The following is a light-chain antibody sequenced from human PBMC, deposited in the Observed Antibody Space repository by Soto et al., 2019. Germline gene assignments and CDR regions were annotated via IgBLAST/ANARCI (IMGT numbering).Light chain of an antibody. CDR3: QHYNSYSEA. CDR2: DAS. V-gene: IGKV1-5*01. Sequence: DIQMTQSPSTLSASVGDRVTITCRASQSISRSLAWYQQNPGKAPKLLIFDASSLESGVPSRFSGSGSGTEFTLTISSLQPDDFATYYCQHYNSYSEAFGQGTKVDI. CDR1: QSISRS. J-gene: IGKJ1*01.